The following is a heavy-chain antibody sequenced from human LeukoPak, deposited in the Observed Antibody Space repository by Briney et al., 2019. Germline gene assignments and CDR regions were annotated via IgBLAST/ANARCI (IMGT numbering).Heavy chain of an antibody. J-gene: IGHJ4*02. Sequence: GGSLRLSCAASGFTFSSYGMHWVRQAPGKGLEWVAVISYDGSNKYYADSVKGRFTISRDNSKNTLYLQMNSLRAEDTAVYYCTTSGIWSRSGWSFDYWGQGTLVTVYS. CDR1: GFTFSSYG. D-gene: IGHD6-19*01. CDR2: ISYDGSNK. CDR3: TTSGIWSRSGWSFDY. V-gene: IGHV3-30*03.